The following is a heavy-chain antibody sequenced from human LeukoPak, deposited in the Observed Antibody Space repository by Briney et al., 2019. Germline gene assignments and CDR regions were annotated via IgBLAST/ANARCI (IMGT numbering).Heavy chain of an antibody. CDR1: GFTFSSHW. Sequence: GGSLRLSCAVSGFTFSSHWMSWVRQAPGKGLEWVANIKQDGSEKYYVDSVKGRFTISRDNAKNSLYLQMNSLRAEDTAVYYCAREGYDAGDFDYWGQGTLVTVSS. CDR2: IKQDGSEK. CDR3: AREGYDAGDFDY. J-gene: IGHJ4*02. V-gene: IGHV3-7*03. D-gene: IGHD5-12*01.